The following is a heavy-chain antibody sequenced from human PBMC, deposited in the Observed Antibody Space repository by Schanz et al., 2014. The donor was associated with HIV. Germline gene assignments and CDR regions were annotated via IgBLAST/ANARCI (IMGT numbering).Heavy chain of an antibody. V-gene: IGHV3-21*01. CDR1: GFTFNSYA. CDR2: ITSSGSYR. CDR3: ARDSGPGSY. D-gene: IGHD3-10*01. Sequence: VQLVESGGGLVKPGGSLRLSCAASGFTFNSYAMNWVRQAPGKGLEWVASITSSGSYRYYADSVKGQFTISRDNAKKSLYLQMNSLRTEDTAVYYCARDSGPGSYWGQGTLVTVSS. J-gene: IGHJ4*02.